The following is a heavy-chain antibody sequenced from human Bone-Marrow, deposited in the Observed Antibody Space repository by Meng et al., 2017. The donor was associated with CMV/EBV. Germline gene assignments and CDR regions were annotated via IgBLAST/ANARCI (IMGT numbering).Heavy chain of an antibody. D-gene: IGHD3-22*01. CDR1: GFTFSSYG. CDR3: PKGASRIVVVGGPRTPPLQH. J-gene: IGHJ1*01. Sequence: GESLKISCAASGFTFSSYGMHWVRQAPGKGLEWVAFIRYDGSNKYYADSVKGRFTISRDNSKNTLYLQTHSLRAEDTAVYYCPKGASRIVVVGGPRTPPLQHWGQGTLVTVSS. V-gene: IGHV3-30*02. CDR2: IRYDGSNK.